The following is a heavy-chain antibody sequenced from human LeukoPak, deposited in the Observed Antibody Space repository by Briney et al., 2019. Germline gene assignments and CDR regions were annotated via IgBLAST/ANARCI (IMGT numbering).Heavy chain of an antibody. D-gene: IGHD2-15*01. CDR2: IYYSGNS. J-gene: IGHJ4*02. V-gene: IGHV4-59*08. Sequence: SETLSLTCTVSGGSISSYYWSWIRQPPGKGLEWIGYIYYSGNSNSNPSLTSRVIISIDTSKNHFSLKLNSVTAADTAVYYCVGWYDESRLFWGQGTLVTVSS. CDR1: GGSISSYY. CDR3: VGWYDESRLF.